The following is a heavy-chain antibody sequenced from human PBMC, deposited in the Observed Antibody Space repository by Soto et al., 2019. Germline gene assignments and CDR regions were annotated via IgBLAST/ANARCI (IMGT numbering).Heavy chain of an antibody. CDR2: IYHSGSI. CDR1: GGSISTSTW. V-gene: IGHV4-4*02. D-gene: IGHD5-18*01. Sequence: SETLSLTCAVSGGSISTSTWWSWVRQPPGKGLEWIGEIYHSGSINHNPSLRSRAIISLDKSKNQFSLNLSSVTAADTAVYFCAKKRDTTMITVFVSWGQGTLVTVSS. J-gene: IGHJ4*02. CDR3: AKKRDTTMITVFVS.